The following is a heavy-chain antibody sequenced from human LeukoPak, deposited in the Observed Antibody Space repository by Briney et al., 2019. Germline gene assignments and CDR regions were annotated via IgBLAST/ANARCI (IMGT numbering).Heavy chain of an antibody. CDR1: GFTFSSYG. J-gene: IGHJ4*02. D-gene: IGHD2-15*01. Sequence: GGSRRLSCAASGFTFSSYGMHWVSQAPGKGLEWVAVIWSGGSYESYADSVKGRFTISRDNSKNTLYLQMNSLRAEDTAVYYCARVLGGWYERGIDYWGQGTLVTVSS. CDR3: ARVLGGWYERGIDY. CDR2: IWSGGSYE. V-gene: IGHV3-33*08.